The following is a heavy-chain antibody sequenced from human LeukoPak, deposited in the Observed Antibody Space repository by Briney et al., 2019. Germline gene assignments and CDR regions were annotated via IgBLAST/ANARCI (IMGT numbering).Heavy chain of an antibody. V-gene: IGHV4-61*01. D-gene: IGHD4-23*01. CDR3: ARVVNRAWFDP. J-gene: IGHJ5*02. Sequence: SETLSLTCTVSSGSVSSSSYYWSWIRQPPGKGLEWIGYIYFSGSTNCNPSLKSRVTLSVDTSKNQFSLKLTSETAADTAVYYCARVVNRAWFDPWGQGTLVTVSS. CDR2: IYFSGST. CDR1: SGSVSSSSYY.